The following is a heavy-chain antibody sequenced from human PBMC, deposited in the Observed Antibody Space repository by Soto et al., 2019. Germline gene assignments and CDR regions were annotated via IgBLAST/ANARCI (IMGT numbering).Heavy chain of an antibody. J-gene: IGHJ4*02. D-gene: IGHD1-26*01. Sequence: GGSLRLSCAASGFTFSSYAMSWVRQAPGKGLEWVSAISGSGGSTYYADSVKGRFTISRDNSKNTLYLQMNSLRAEDTAVYYCAKDSYSKWELLQSTDYWGQGTLVTVSS. CDR2: ISGSGGST. CDR1: GFTFSSYA. CDR3: AKDSYSKWELLQSTDY. V-gene: IGHV3-23*01.